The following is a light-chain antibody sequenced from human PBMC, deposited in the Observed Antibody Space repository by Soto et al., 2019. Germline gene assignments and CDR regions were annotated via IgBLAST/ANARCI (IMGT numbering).Light chain of an antibody. V-gene: IGLV8-61*01. J-gene: IGLJ3*02. CDR3: VLYMGSGIWV. Sequence: QTVVTQEPSFSVSPGGTVTLTCGLSSGSVSTNYYPSWYQQTPGQAPRTLIYSTNTRSSGVPDRFSGSILGNKAALTITGAQADDESDYYGVLYMGSGIWVFGGRTQLTVL. CDR1: SGSVSTNYY. CDR2: STN.